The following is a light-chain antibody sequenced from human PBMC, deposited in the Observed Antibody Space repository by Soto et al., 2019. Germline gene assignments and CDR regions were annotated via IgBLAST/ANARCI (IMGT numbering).Light chain of an antibody. CDR2: DAS. CDR1: QSVSSY. V-gene: IGKV3-11*01. CDR3: QQRSNWPIT. J-gene: IGKJ5*01. Sequence: EILVTHSPSALALSTGERATRSCRASQSVSSYLAWYQQKPGQAPRLLIYDASNRATGIPARFSGSGSGTDFTLTFSSLEPEDFAVYYCQQRSNWPITFGQGTRLEIK.